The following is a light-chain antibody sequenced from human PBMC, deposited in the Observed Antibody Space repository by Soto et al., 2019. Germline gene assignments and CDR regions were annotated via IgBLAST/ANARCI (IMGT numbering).Light chain of an antibody. CDR3: SSYSTTSTLV. CDR2: EVN. CDR1: SSDVGGYDY. J-gene: IGLJ1*01. Sequence: QSALTQPASVSGSPGQSVTISCTGASSDVGGYDYVSWYQQHPGKAPKLILYEVNNRPSGVSNHFSGSKSGNTASLIISGLQADDEADYYCSSYSTTSTLVFGSGTKVTV. V-gene: IGLV2-14*01.